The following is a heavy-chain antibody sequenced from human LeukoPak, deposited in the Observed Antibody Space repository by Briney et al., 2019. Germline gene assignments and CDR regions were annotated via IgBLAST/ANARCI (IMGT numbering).Heavy chain of an antibody. CDR1: GFTFSSYV. J-gene: IGHJ6*02. V-gene: IGHV3-23*01. CDR3: AKGSVSMAGTPGDV. Sequence: GGSLRLSCAASGFTFSSYVMNWVRQAPGKGLEWVSTIGGGGCSTYYADSVKGRFTISRDNSKNTLFLQMNSLRAEDTAIYYCAKGSVSMAGTPGDVWGQGTTVTVSS. D-gene: IGHD6-19*01. CDR2: IGGGGCST.